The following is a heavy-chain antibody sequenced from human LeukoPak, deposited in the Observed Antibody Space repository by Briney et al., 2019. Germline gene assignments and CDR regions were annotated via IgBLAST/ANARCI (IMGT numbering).Heavy chain of an antibody. CDR2: INAGNGNT. CDR3: ARAHIWFGDPYYFDY. V-gene: IGHV1-3*03. D-gene: IGHD3-10*01. J-gene: IGHJ4*02. Sequence: GASVKVSCKASGYTFTSYAMHWVRQAPGQRLEWMGWINAGNGNTKYSQEFQGRVTITRDTSASTAYMELSSLRSEDMAVYYCARAHIWFGDPYYFDYWGQGTLVTVSS. CDR1: GYTFTSYA.